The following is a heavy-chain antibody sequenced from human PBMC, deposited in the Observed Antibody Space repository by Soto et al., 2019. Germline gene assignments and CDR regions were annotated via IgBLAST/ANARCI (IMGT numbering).Heavy chain of an antibody. D-gene: IGHD5-12*01. J-gene: IGHJ4*02. CDR1: GGSISSGGYY. Sequence: SETLSLTCTVSGGSISSGGYYWSWIRQHPGKGLEWIGYIYYSGSTYYNPSLKSRVTISVDTSKNQFSLKLSSVTAADTAVYYCARERSGLFDYWGQGTLVTVSS. V-gene: IGHV4-31*03. CDR3: ARERSGLFDY. CDR2: IYYSGST.